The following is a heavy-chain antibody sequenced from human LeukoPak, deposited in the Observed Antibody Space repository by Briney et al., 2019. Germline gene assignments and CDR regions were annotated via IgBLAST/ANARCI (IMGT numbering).Heavy chain of an antibody. Sequence: GSSVKVSYKASGGTFSSYTISWVRQAPGQGLEWMGRIIPILGIANYAQKFQGRVTITADKSTSTAYMELSSLRSEDTAVYYCARDVRSNLLGYWGQGTLVTVSS. CDR1: GGTFSSYT. V-gene: IGHV1-69*04. CDR2: IIPILGIA. J-gene: IGHJ4*02. CDR3: ARDVRSNLLGY. D-gene: IGHD3-16*01.